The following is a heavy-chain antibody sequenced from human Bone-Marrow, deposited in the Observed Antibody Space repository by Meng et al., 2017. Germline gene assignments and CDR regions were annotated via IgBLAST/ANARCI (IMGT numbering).Heavy chain of an antibody. CDR2: ISYDGSNK. CDR1: GFTFSSYA. D-gene: IGHD2-21*02. J-gene: IGHJ4*02. Sequence: GGPLRLSCAASGFTFSSYAMHWVRQAPGKGLEWVAVISYDGSNKYYADSVKGRFTISRDNSKNTLYLQMNSLRAEDTAVYYCARNGVTEFFDYWGQGTMVTVSS. V-gene: IGHV3-30*01. CDR3: ARNGVTEFFDY.